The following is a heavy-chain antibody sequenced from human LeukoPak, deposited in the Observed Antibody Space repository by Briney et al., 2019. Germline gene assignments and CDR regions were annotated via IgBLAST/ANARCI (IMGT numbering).Heavy chain of an antibody. CDR3: ARDRGPYGSGSYYSDY. CDR1: GFTFSSYE. J-gene: IGHJ4*02. CDR2: ISSSSSYT. D-gene: IGHD3-10*01. V-gene: IGHV3-21*05. Sequence: GGSLRLSCVASGFTFSSYEMNWVRQAPGKGLEWVSYISSSSSYTNYADSVKGRFTISRDNAKNSLYLQMNSLRAEDTAVYYCARDRGPYGSGSYYSDYWGQGTLVTVSS.